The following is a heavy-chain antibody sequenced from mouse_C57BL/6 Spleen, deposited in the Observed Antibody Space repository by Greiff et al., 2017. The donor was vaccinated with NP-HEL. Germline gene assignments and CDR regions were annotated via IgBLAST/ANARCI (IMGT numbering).Heavy chain of an antibody. CDR1: GYAFTNYL. CDR2: INPGSGGT. CDR3: ARRGLLWDYFDY. Sequence: QVQLQQSGAELVRPGTSVKVSCKASGYAFTNYLIEWVKQRPGQGLEWIGVINPGSGGTNYNEKFKGKATLTADKSSSTAYMQLSSLTSEDSAVYFCARRGLLWDYFDYWGQGTTLTVSS. D-gene: IGHD2-1*01. J-gene: IGHJ2*01. V-gene: IGHV1-54*01.